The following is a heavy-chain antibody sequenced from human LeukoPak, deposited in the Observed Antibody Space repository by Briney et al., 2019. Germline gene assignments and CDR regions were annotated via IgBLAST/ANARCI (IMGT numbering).Heavy chain of an antibody. D-gene: IGHD3-3*01. V-gene: IGHV3-7*01. Sequence: PGGSLRLSCAASGFTFSYYWMTWVRQAPGKGLEWVANIKQDGSEKYYVDSVKGRFTISRDNAKNSLYLQMNSLRAEDTAVYYCARDFRFLDDYWGQGTLVTVSS. CDR2: IKQDGSEK. CDR1: GFTFSYYW. CDR3: ARDFRFLDDY. J-gene: IGHJ4*02.